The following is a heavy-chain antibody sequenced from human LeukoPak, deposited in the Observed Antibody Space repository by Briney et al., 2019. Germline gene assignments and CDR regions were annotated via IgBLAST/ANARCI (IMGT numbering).Heavy chain of an antibody. V-gene: IGHV1-8*01. D-gene: IGHD3-22*01. Sequence: ASVKVSCKASGYTFTSYDINWVRQATGQGLEWMGWMNPNSGNTGYAQKFQGRVTMTRNTSISTAYMELSSLRSEDTAVYYCARVAYDSSGYSTGYAFDIWGQGTMVTVSS. CDR1: GYTFTSYD. J-gene: IGHJ3*02. CDR3: ARVAYDSSGYSTGYAFDI. CDR2: MNPNSGNT.